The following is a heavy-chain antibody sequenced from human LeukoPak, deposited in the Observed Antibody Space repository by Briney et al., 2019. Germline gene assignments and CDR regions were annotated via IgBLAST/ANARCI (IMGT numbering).Heavy chain of an antibody. D-gene: IGHD6-19*01. V-gene: IGHV1-24*01. CDR2: FDPEDGET. J-gene: IGHJ6*02. CDR1: GYTLTELS. Sequence: ASVKVSCKVSGYTLTELSMHWVRQAPGKGLEWMGGFDPEDGETIYAQKFQGRVTMAEDTSTDTAYMELSSLRSEDTAVYYCARDQGGSGWSLYYYYYGMDVWGQGTTVTVSS. CDR3: ARDQGGSGWSLYYYYYGMDV.